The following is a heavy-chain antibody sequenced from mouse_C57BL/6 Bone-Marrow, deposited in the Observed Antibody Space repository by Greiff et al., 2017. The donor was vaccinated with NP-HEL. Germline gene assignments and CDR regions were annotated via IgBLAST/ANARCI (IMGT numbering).Heavy chain of an antibody. D-gene: IGHD2-2*01. J-gene: IGHJ4*01. CDR1: GFTFSSYT. CDR2: ISGGGGNT. Sequence: EVKLQESGGGLVKPGGSLKLSCAASGFTFSSYTMSWVRQTPEKRLEWVATISGGGGNTYYPDSVKGRFTISRDNAKNTLYLQMSSLRSEDTALYYCARLVTTYYAMDYWGQGTSVTVSS. V-gene: IGHV5-9*01. CDR3: ARLVTTYYAMDY.